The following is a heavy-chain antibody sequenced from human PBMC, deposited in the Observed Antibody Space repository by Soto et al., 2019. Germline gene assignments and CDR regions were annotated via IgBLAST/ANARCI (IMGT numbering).Heavy chain of an antibody. D-gene: IGHD2-21*02. V-gene: IGHV3-23*01. CDR1: GFTFSSYG. CDR3: AKGRASDCPGCTQDY. Sequence: GGSLRLSWAASGFTFSSYGMHWVRQAPGKGLEWVSAVSGSGDSTYYADSVKGRFTISRDNSKNTLYLQMNSLRAEDTAVYYCAKGRASDCPGCTQDYWGQGTLVTVSS. CDR2: VSGSGDST. J-gene: IGHJ4*02.